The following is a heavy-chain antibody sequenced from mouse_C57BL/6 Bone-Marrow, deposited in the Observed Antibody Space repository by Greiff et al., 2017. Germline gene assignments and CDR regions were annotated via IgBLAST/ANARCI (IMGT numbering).Heavy chain of an antibody. CDR1: GYTFTSYC. J-gene: IGHJ2*01. CDR3: TRRSLRFDY. Sequence: QVQLQQPGAELVRPGASVKLSCTASGYTFTSYCMHWVKQRPGQGLEWIGLIDPSDGDTNYNQKFKGKATLTVDTSSTTAYVQLSSLTSEDAAVYYCTRRSLRFDYWGKGTTLTVSS. V-gene: IGHV1-59*01. CDR2: IDPSDGDT.